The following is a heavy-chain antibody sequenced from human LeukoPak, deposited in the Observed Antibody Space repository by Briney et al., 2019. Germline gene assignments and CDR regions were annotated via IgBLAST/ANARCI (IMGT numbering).Heavy chain of an antibody. CDR1: GYNFSFYT. J-gene: IGHJ4*02. V-gene: IGHV1-18*01. Sequence: ASVKVSCKASGYNFSFYTISWVRQAPGEGLEWMGWINPYNGNTDYAQRLQGRITMTTDTSTSTAYMELRSLRSDDTAVYFCARSMGVGVSTAGRILDSWGQGNLVIVSS. CDR3: ARSMGVGVSTAGRILDS. D-gene: IGHD3-10*01. CDR2: INPYNGNT.